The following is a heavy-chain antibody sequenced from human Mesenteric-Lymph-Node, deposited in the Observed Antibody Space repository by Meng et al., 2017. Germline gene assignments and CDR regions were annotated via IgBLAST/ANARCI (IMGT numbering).Heavy chain of an antibody. D-gene: IGHD6-13*01. CDR2: ISWDGGST. CDR3: AKDIRPTAMSSCYYYYGMDV. J-gene: IGHJ6*02. V-gene: IGHV3-43D*03. CDR1: GFTFDDYA. Sequence: GGSLRLSCAASGFTFDDYAMHWVRQAPGKVLEWVSLISWDGGSTYYADSVKGRFTISRDNSKNSLYLQMNSLRAEDTALYYCAKDIRPTAMSSCYYYYGMDVWGQGTTVTVSS.